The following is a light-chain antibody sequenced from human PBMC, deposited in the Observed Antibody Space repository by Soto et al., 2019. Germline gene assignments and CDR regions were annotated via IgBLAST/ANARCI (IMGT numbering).Light chain of an antibody. CDR2: DVS. V-gene: IGLV2-14*01. CDR3: SSYTSSSPRVV. Sequence: QSVLTQPASVSGSPGQSITISCTGTSSDVGGYNYVSWYQQHPGKAPKLMIYDVSNRPSGVSNRFSVSKSGNTASLTISGLQAEDEADYYCSSYTSSSPRVVFGGGTKLTVL. J-gene: IGLJ2*01. CDR1: SSDVGGYNY.